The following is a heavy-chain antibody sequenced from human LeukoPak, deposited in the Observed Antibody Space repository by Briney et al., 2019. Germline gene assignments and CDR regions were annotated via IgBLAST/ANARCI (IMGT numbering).Heavy chain of an antibody. D-gene: IGHD3-10*01. CDR2: IKPDGSEI. CDR1: GFSFSRYW. V-gene: IGHV3-7*01. Sequence: GGSLRLSCEASGFSFSRYWMSWVRQAPVRGLEWVANIKPDGSEIYYVDSVKGRFTISRDNAKNAVYLHMNSLRAEDTAVYYCAKASIITMEDYFDYWGQGTLVTVSS. J-gene: IGHJ4*02. CDR3: AKASIITMEDYFDY.